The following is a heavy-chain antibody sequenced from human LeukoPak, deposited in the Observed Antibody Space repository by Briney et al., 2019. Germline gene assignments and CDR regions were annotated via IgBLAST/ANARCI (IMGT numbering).Heavy chain of an antibody. D-gene: IGHD4/OR15-4a*01. V-gene: IGHV3-23*01. Sequence: GRSLRLSCEASGFTFRNLAMSWVRQAAGTGLEWVSAIHGGGERTYYADSVKGRFTISRDNSKNTLYLQLSSLRVEDTAVYYCAKDPRSYGGHHFDAWGQGILVTVYS. CDR3: AKDPRSYGGHHFDA. CDR2: IHGGGERT. J-gene: IGHJ4*02. CDR1: GFTFRNLA.